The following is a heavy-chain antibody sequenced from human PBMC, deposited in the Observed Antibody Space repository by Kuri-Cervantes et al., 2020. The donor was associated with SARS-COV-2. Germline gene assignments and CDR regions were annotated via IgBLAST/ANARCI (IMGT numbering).Heavy chain of an antibody. D-gene: IGHD5-18*01. CDR1: GGSINNYY. J-gene: IGHJ4*02. CDR3: ARVGVRSYGVLDC. Sequence: SETLSLTCTVSGGSINNYYWSWIRQPPGKGLEWIGYIYDSANTNYNTSLRSRVTMSVDTSKNQVSLKLTSVTAADTAVYFCARVGVRSYGVLDCWGQGTLVTVSS. CDR2: IYDSANT. V-gene: IGHV4-59*01.